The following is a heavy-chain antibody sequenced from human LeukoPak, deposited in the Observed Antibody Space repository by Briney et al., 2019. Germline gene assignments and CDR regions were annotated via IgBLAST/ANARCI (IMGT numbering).Heavy chain of an antibody. CDR2: IKQDGSEK. CDR1: GFTFSSYW. V-gene: IGHV3-7*01. Sequence: GGSLRFSCAASGFTFSSYWMSWVRKAPGKGLEWVANIKQDGSEKYYVDSVKGRFTISRDNAKNSLYLQMNSLRAEDTAVYYCARPGAGGAFDIWGQGTMVTVSS. D-gene: IGHD3-10*01. J-gene: IGHJ3*02. CDR3: ARPGAGGAFDI.